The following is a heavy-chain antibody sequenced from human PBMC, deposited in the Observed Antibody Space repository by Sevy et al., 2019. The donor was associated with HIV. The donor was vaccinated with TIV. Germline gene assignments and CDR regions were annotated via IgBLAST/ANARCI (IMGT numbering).Heavy chain of an antibody. D-gene: IGHD1-26*01. CDR2: FNPNNGDS. CDR3: TRDDIYTHPWEFDW. V-gene: IGHV1-2*02. CDR1: GYTFTDYY. J-gene: IGHJ4*01. Sequence: ASVKVSCKASGYTFTDYYMHWVRQAPGQGLEWMGWFNPNNGDSRSAQKFQGRVTLTGDMSLSTAYMELSRLRSDDMAIYFCTRDDIYTHPWEFDWWGHGALVTVSS.